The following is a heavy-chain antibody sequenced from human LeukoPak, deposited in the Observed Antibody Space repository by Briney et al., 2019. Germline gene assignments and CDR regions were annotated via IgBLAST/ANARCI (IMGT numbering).Heavy chain of an antibody. V-gene: IGHV3-7*01. CDR3: ARDEGGATK. J-gene: IGHJ4*02. CDR2: IKEDGSQK. D-gene: IGHD1-26*01. CDR1: GFTFTTYW. Sequence: GGSLRLSCAASGFTFTTYWMTWVRQAPGKGLEWVANIKEDGSQKYYVDSVKGRFTISRDNAKNSLYLQMDSLKAEDTAVYYCARDEGGATKWGQGTLVTVSS.